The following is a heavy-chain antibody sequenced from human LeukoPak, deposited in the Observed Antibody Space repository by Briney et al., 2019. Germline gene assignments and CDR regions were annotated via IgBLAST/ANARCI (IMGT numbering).Heavy chain of an antibody. V-gene: IGHV3-23*01. CDR1: GFTFSNYA. D-gene: IGHD6-13*01. Sequence: GGSLRLSCAASGFTFSNYAMTWVRQAPRKGLEWVSTITSSGGDSYDADSVKGRFAISRDNSKNTVYLQMNSLRADDTAVYYCAREFIEGSSWYGWFDPWGQGTLVTVSS. CDR2: ITSSGGDS. CDR3: AREFIEGSSWYGWFDP. J-gene: IGHJ5*02.